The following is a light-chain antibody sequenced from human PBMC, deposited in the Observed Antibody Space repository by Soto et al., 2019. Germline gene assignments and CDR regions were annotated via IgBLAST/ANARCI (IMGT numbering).Light chain of an antibody. CDR2: EVS. J-gene: IGLJ1*01. Sequence: QSALTQPASVSGSPGQSITISCTGSDISGYNYVSWYQQYPGKAPKLMIYEVSNRPSGVSHRFSGPKSGNTASLTISGLQAEDEADYYCSTSHVFATGTKLTVL. CDR3: STSHV. CDR1: DISGYNY. V-gene: IGLV2-14*01.